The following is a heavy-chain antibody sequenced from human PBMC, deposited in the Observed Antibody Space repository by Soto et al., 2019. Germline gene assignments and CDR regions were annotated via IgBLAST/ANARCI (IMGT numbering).Heavy chain of an antibody. D-gene: IGHD3-22*01. CDR3: ARSQNSYYYDSSGYYFRAEYLQH. CDR1: GYTFTSYG. CDR2: ISAYNGNT. J-gene: IGHJ1*01. Sequence: GASVKVSCKASGYTFTSYGISWVRQAPGQGLEWMGWISAYNGNTNYAQKLQGRVTMTTDTSTSTAYMELRSLRSDDTAVYYCARSQNSYYYDSSGYYFRAEYLQHSGPGTMVTVST. V-gene: IGHV1-18*04.